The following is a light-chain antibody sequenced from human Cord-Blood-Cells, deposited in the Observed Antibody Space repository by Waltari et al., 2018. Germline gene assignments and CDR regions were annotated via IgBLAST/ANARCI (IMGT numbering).Light chain of an antibody. J-gene: IGLJ3*02. V-gene: IGLV1-47*01. Sequence: QSVLTQPPSASGTPGQRVTLSCSGSSSNIGSNYVYWYQQLPGTAPKLLIYRNNQRPTGVPDRFSGSKSGTSASLAISGLRSEDEADYYCAAWDDSRSGWVFGGGTKLTVL. CDR3: AAWDDSRSGWV. CDR2: RNN. CDR1: SSNIGSNY.